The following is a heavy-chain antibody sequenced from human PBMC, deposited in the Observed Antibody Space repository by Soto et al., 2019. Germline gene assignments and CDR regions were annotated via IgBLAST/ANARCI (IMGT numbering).Heavy chain of an antibody. V-gene: IGHV3-53*01. Sequence: EVQLVESGGGLMQPGGSLRLSCAASGFTVSSNYMSWVRQAPGKGLEWISTIYSGGTTYYADSVKGRFTISRDNSKNTLCLQMNSLRAEDSAVYYCARRELDAFDIWGQGTMVTVSS. D-gene: IGHD1-7*01. J-gene: IGHJ3*02. CDR2: IYSGGTT. CDR1: GFTVSSNY. CDR3: ARRELDAFDI.